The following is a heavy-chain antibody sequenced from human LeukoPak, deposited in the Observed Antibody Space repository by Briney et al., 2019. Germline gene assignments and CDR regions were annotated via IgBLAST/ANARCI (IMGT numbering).Heavy chain of an antibody. J-gene: IGHJ3*02. CDR2: IYNSGST. CDR1: GGSISSYY. CDR3: ARSAIDAFDI. D-gene: IGHD6-25*01. V-gene: IGHV4-59*08. Sequence: PSETLSLTCTVSGGSISSYYWSWIRQPPGKGLECIGYIYNSGSTNYNPSLKRRVSISVDTSKNQFSLKLSSVTAADTAVYYCARSAIDAFDICGQGTMVTVSS.